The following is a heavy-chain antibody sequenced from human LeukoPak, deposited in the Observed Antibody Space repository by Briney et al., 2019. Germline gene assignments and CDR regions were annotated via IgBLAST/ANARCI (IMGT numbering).Heavy chain of an antibody. Sequence: GGSLRLSCAASGFTFSSYAMHWVRQAPGKGLEWVAVISYDGSNKYYADSVKGRFTISRDNSKNTLYLQMNSLRAEDTAVYYCARGAPGGSSHFDYWGQGTLVTVSS. V-gene: IGHV3-30-3*01. CDR3: ARGAPGGSSHFDY. CDR1: GFTFSSYA. J-gene: IGHJ4*02. CDR2: ISYDGSNK. D-gene: IGHD1-26*01.